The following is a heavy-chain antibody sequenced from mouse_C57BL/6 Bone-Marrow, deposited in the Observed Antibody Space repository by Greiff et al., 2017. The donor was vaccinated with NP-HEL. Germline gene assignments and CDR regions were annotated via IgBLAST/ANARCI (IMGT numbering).Heavy chain of an antibody. D-gene: IGHD1-1*01. CDR2: ISYDGSN. V-gene: IGHV3-6*01. CDR3: ARDRGTTVVYWYFDV. CDR1: GYSITSGYY. Sequence: VQLKESGPGLVKPSQSLSLTCSVTGYSITSGYYWNWIRQFPGNNLEWMGYISYDGSNNYNPSLKNRISITRDTSKNQFFLKLNSVTTEDTATYYGARDRGTTVVYWYFDVWSTGTTVTVSS. J-gene: IGHJ1*03.